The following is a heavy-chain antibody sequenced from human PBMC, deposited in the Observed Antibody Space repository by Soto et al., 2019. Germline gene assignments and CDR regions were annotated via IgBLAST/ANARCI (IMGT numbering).Heavy chain of an antibody. J-gene: IGHJ5*02. V-gene: IGHV6-1*01. CDR3: ARLVGNSWLDH. D-gene: IGHD6-6*01. Sequence: QVQLQQSGPGLVKPSQTLSLTCAISGDSVSSNDAVWNWIRQSPSRGLEWLGRTYYRSIWQTEYAXSXKXXMTINPAASKNQFSLQLNSVTPEDTAMYYCARLVGNSWLDHWGQGTLVTVSA. CDR1: GDSVSSNDAV. CDR2: TYYRSIWQT.